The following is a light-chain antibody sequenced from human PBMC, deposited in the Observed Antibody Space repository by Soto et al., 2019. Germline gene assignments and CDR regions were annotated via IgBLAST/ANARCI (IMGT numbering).Light chain of an antibody. V-gene: IGKV3-11*01. CDR2: DAY. J-gene: IGKJ4*01. CDR3: QQRGNWPLT. CDR1: QSISVY. Sequence: EIVLTQTPATLSFSHRERATLSCRASQSISVYLAWYQQKLGQAPRLLISDAYNRATGIPARFSGSGSGTDFTLTISSLEPEDFAVYYCQQRGNWPLTFGGGTKVDIK.